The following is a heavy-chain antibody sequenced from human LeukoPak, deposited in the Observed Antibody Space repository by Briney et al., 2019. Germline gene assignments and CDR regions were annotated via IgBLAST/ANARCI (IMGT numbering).Heavy chain of an antibody. CDR3: AGSPPNWNYGDWFDP. J-gene: IGHJ5*02. Sequence: SETLSLTCAVSGGSISSGGYSWSWIRQPPGKGLEWIGYIYHSGSTYYNPSLKSRVTMSVDTSKNQFSLKLSSVTAADTAVYYCAGSPPNWNYGDWFDPWGQGTLVTVSS. D-gene: IGHD1-7*01. CDR1: GGSISSGGYS. V-gene: IGHV4-30-2*01. CDR2: IYHSGST.